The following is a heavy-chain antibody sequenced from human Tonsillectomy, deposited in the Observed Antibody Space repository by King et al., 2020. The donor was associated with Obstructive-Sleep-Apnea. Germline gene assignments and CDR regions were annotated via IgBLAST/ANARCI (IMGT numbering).Heavy chain of an antibody. D-gene: IGHD3-9*01. CDR2: IYYSGST. J-gene: IGHJ6*02. V-gene: IGHV4-59*01. Sequence: VQLQESGPGLVKPSENLSLTCTVSGGSISSYYWSWIRQPPGKGLEWIGYIYYSGSTNYNPSLKSRVTISVDTSKNQFSLKLSSVTAADTAVYYCARAKGAYYDILTGYPYYYYGMDVWGQGTTVTVSS. CDR1: GGSISSYY. CDR3: ARAKGAYYDILTGYPYYYYGMDV.